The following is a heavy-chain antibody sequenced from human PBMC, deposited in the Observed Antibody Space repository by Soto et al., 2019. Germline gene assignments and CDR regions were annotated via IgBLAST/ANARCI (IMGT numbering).Heavy chain of an antibody. V-gene: IGHV3-23*01. Sequence: EVQLLESGGGLVQPGGSLRLSCAASGFTFSSYAMSWVRQAPGKGLEWVSGISGSGSGGSTYYADSVKGRFTISRDNSKNTVYLQMNSLRADDTAVYYCAKVSGWYVYWGQGTLVTVSS. CDR2: ISGSGSGGST. CDR3: AKVSGWYVY. D-gene: IGHD6-19*01. J-gene: IGHJ4*02. CDR1: GFTFSSYA.